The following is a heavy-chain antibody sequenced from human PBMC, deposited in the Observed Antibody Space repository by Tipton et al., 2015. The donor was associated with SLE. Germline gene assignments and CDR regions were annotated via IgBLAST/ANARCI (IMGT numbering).Heavy chain of an antibody. CDR1: GGSISSFY. D-gene: IGHD2-15*01. CDR2: IYTSGTT. V-gene: IGHV4-4*07. J-gene: IGHJ4*02. Sequence: TLSLTCTVSGGSISSFYLNWIRQPAGKELEWIGRIYTSGTTNYNPSLKSRVTISVDTSKNQFSLKLRSVTAADTAGYYCARGDIYCGGGSCYDYWGQGTLVTVSS. CDR3: ARGDIYCGGGSCYDY.